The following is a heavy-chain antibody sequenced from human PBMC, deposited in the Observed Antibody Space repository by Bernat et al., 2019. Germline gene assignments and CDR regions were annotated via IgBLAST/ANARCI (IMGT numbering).Heavy chain of an antibody. J-gene: IGHJ6*02. Sequence: QVQLVQSGAEVKKPGASVKVSCKASGYTFTSYYMHWVRQAPGQGLEWMGIINPSGGSTSYAQKFQGRVTMTRDTSISTAYMELSRLRSDDTAVYYCARDRPRRGYSYGQYYYYGMDVWGQGTTVTVSS. CDR2: INPSGGST. CDR1: GYTFTSYY. D-gene: IGHD5-18*01. V-gene: IGHV1-46*01. CDR3: ARDRPRRGYSYGQYYYYGMDV.